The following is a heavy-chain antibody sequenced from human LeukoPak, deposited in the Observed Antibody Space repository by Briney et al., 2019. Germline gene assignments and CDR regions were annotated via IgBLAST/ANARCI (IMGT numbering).Heavy chain of an antibody. V-gene: IGHV3-30-3*01. D-gene: IGHD3-22*01. CDR3: AKVIVVVRDDFDY. Sequence: PGGSLRPPCTASGFIFNGYAMHWVRQAPGKGLEWVAVISYDGSHKYYADSVKGRFTISRDNSNNTLYLQMNSLRPEDTAVYHCAKVIVVVRDDFDYWGQGTLVTVSS. CDR1: GFIFNGYA. CDR2: ISYDGSHK. J-gene: IGHJ4*02.